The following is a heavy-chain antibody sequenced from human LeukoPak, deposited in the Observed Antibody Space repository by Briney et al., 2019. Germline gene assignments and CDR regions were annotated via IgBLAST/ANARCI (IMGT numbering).Heavy chain of an antibody. CDR3: ARGPGEGATPPDY. CDR1: GYSFTSYW. V-gene: IGHV5-51*01. CDR2: IYPGDSDT. Sequence: GESLKISCKGSGYSFTSYWIGGVRQVPGKGLEWMGIIYPGDSDTRYSPSFQGQVTISADKSMRTCYLQWRRLKASDTAMYYCARGPGEGATPPDYWGQGTLVTVSS. D-gene: IGHD1-26*01. J-gene: IGHJ4*02.